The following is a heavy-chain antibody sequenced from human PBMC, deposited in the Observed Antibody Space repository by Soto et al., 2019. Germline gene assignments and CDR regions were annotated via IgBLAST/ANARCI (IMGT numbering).Heavy chain of an antibody. V-gene: IGHV2-5*02. D-gene: IGHD3-9*01. CDR3: AHSRSGVLRYFDWLSNAEYFQH. Sequence: KESGPTLVKPTQTLTLTCTFSGFSLSTSGVGVGWIRQPPGKALEWLALIYWDDDKRYSPSLKSRLTITKDTSKNQVVLTMXNMDPVDTATYYCAHSRSGVLRYFDWLSNAEYFQHWGQGTLVTVSS. CDR2: IYWDDDK. J-gene: IGHJ1*01. CDR1: GFSLSTSGVG.